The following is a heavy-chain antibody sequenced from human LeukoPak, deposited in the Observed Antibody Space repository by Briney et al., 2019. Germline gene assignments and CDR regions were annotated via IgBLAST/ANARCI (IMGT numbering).Heavy chain of an antibody. J-gene: IGHJ4*02. Sequence: SETLSLTCAVYGGSFSGYYWSWLRQPPGKGLEWIGEINHSGSTNYNPSLKSRVTISVDTSKNQFSLKLSSVTATDTAVYYCARGRTPIVVVTAMDYWGQGTLVTVSS. CDR2: INHSGST. CDR3: ARGRTPIVVVTAMDY. D-gene: IGHD2-21*02. CDR1: GGSFSGYY. V-gene: IGHV4-34*01.